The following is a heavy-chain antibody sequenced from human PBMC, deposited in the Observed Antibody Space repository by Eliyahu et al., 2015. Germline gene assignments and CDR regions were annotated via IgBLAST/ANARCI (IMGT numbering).Heavy chain of an antibody. CDR2: VKSKTYGGAT. J-gene: IGHJ6*02. Sequence: EVKVVESGGGLVKPGGSLRLXCAASGFPFSXXXINWVRQTPGKGLEXVGRVKSKTYGGATDYAAPVNGRFSISRDDSQNTVYLQMDGLTTEDSAVYYCTTDDPAVITDFYGLDVWGQGTTVTVSS. V-gene: IGHV3-15*01. D-gene: IGHD4-23*01. CDR1: GFPFSXXX. CDR3: TTDDPAVITDFYGLDV.